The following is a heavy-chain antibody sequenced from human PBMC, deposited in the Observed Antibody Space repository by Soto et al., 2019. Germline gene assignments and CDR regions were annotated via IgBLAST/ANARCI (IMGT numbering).Heavy chain of an antibody. Sequence: QVQVMQSGAEVKKPGDSVKVCCKTSGYIFSDYGINWVRQAPGQGLEWMGWISGYSGNANLAQKCQGRVTMTTDKSTRTAYMELRRLRSDDTAVYYCAKRTSGTTWGESDYWGQGTLVTVSS. D-gene: IGHD4-17*01. CDR1: GYIFSDYG. J-gene: IGHJ4*02. V-gene: IGHV1-18*04. CDR2: ISGYSGNA. CDR3: AKRTSGTTWGESDY.